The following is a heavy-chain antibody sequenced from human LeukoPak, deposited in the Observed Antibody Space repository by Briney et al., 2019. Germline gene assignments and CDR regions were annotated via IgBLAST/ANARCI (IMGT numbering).Heavy chain of an antibody. CDR1: GFIFGDYA. CDR3: ARRSPYYYMDV. J-gene: IGHJ6*03. D-gene: IGHD3-10*01. CDR2: ITGAGGIT. Sequence: GGSLRLSCAASGFIFGDYAMNWVRQAPGKGLEWVAGITGAGGITYYAGSVKGRFTISRQNSKNTLPLQMNSLRAEDTALYYCARRSPYYYMDVWGKGTTVTVSS. V-gene: IGHV3-23*01.